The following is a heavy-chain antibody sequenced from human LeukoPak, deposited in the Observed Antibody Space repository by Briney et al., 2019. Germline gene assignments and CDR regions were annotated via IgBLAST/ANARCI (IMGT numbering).Heavy chain of an antibody. Sequence: PSETLSLTCTVSGGSISSNNYYWDWIRQPPGKGLEWIGNIYFSGNTYYNPSLKSRVTISVDTSKNQFSLKLNSVTAADTAVYYCARHRSRDNWFDPWGQGTLVTVSS. CDR3: ARHRSRDNWFDP. D-gene: IGHD5-24*01. CDR1: GGSISSNNYY. CDR2: IYFSGNT. J-gene: IGHJ5*02. V-gene: IGHV4-39*01.